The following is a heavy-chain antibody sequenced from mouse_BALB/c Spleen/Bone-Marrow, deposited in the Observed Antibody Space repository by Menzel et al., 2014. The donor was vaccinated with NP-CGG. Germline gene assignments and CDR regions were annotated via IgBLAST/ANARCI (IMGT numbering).Heavy chain of an antibody. V-gene: IGHV1S81*02. CDR1: GYTFTNYY. Sequence: QVQLQQSGAELVKPGASVKLSCKASGYTFTNYYIYWVKQRPGQGLEWIGGINPSNGGTKFNEKFKNKATLTIDKTSSTAYIQLSSLASEDSTVYYFTRQYYSTPSYAMGYWCQGTSVTVSS. CDR3: TRQYYSTPSYAMGY. CDR2: INPSNGGT. J-gene: IGHJ4*01. D-gene: IGHD1-1*01.